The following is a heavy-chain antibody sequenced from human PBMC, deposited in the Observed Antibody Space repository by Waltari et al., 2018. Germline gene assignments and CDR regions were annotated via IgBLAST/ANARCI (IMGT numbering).Heavy chain of an antibody. CDR2: IKQDGSEK. CDR3: ARDWNDYGGNSLDFFDY. CDR1: GFTFSSYW. J-gene: IGHJ4*02. V-gene: IGHV3-7*01. Sequence: EVQLVESGGGLVQPGGSLRLSCAASGFTFSSYWMSWVRQAPGKGLEWVANIKQDGSEKYYVDSVKGRFTISRDNAKNSLYLQMNSLRAEDTAVYYCARDWNDYGGNSLDFFDYWGQGTLVTVSS. D-gene: IGHD4-17*01.